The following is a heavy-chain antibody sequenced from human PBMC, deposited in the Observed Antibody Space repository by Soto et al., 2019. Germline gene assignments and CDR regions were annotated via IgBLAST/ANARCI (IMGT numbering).Heavy chain of an antibody. CDR2: ISGSGGST. D-gene: IGHD3-10*01. V-gene: IGHV3-23*01. J-gene: IGHJ4*02. Sequence: VQLLECGGGLVQPGGSLRLSCAASGFTFSSYAMSWVRQAPGKGLEWVSAISGSGGSTYYADSVKGRFTISRDNSKNPLYLQMNSLRAEDTAVYYFAKDHTFMVRGLIDYWGQGTLVTVSP. CDR3: AKDHTFMVRGLIDY. CDR1: GFTFSSYA.